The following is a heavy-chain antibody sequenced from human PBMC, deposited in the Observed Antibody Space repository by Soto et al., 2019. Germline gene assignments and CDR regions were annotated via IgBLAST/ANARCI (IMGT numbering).Heavy chain of an antibody. J-gene: IGHJ5*02. D-gene: IGHD3-22*01. CDR2: INPNSGGT. Sequence: QVPLVQSGAEVKKPGASVKVSCKASGYTFTGYYMHWVRQAPGQGLEWMGWINPNSGGTNYAQKFQGWVTMTRDTSISTAYMELSRLRSDDTAVYYCARDFPYDSSGYSNWFDPWGQGTLVTVSS. V-gene: IGHV1-2*04. CDR3: ARDFPYDSSGYSNWFDP. CDR1: GYTFTGYY.